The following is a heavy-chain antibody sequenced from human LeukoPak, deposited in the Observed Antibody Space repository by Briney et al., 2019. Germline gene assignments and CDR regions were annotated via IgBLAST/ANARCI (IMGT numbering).Heavy chain of an antibody. CDR3: ARDRCGGDCYPYNWFDP. V-gene: IGHV1-69*06. J-gene: IGHJ5*02. CDR2: IIPIFGTA. CDR1: GYTFTSYA. D-gene: IGHD2-21*02. Sequence: SVKVSCKASGYTFTSYAISWVRQAPGQGLEWMGGIIPIFGTANYAQKFQGRVTITADKSTSTAYMELSSLRSEDTAVYYCARDRCGGDCYPYNWFDPWGQGTLVTVSS.